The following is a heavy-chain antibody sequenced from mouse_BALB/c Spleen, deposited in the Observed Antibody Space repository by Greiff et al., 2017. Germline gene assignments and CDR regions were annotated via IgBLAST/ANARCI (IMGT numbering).Heavy chain of an antibody. CDR2: INPNNGGT. Sequence: EVQLQQSGPELVKPGASVKIPCKASGYTFTDYNMDWVKQSHGKSLEWIGDINPNNGGTIYNQKFKGKATLTVDKSSSTAYMELRSLTSEDTAVYFCARWETVRRDYAMDYWGQGTSVTVSS. CDR3: ARWETVRRDYAMDY. J-gene: IGHJ4*01. V-gene: IGHV1-18*01. D-gene: IGHD2-14*01. CDR1: GYTFTDYN.